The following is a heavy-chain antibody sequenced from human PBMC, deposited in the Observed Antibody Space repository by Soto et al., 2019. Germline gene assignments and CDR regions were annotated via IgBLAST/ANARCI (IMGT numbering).Heavy chain of an antibody. J-gene: IGHJ5*02. D-gene: IGHD2-2*01. CDR2: IYHSGST. CDR1: SGSISSSNR. CDR3: ARVGCSSTSCYRPWFDP. V-gene: IGHV4-4*02. Sequence: QVQLQESGPGLVKPSGTLSLTCAVSSGSISSSNRWSWVRQPPGKGLEWIGEIYHSGSTSYNPSLQSRVTISVDKSENQFSLKLSSVTAADTAVYYCARVGCSSTSCYRPWFDPWGQGTLVTVSS.